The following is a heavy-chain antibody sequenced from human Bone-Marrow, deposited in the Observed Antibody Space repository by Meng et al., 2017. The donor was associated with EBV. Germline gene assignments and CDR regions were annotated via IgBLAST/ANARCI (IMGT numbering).Heavy chain of an antibody. CDR1: GGTFSSYA. D-gene: IGHD4-17*01. V-gene: IGHV1-69*06. CDR2: IIPIFGTA. Sequence: QGPLVQSGAEVKKPGSSVKVSCKASGGTFSSYAISWVRQAPGQGLEWMGGIIPIFGTANYAQKFQGRVTITADKSTSTAYMELSSLRSEDTAVYYCARDTHDYGDLTFFDYWGQGTLVTVSS. CDR3: ARDTHDYGDLTFFDY. J-gene: IGHJ4*02.